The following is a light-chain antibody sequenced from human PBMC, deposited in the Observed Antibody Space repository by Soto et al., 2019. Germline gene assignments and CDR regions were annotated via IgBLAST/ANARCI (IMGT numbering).Light chain of an antibody. CDR2: GAS. CDR3: QQYGSSLLT. J-gene: IGKJ4*01. CDR1: QSVSSSY. V-gene: IGKV3-20*01. Sequence: EIVLTQSPGTLSLSPGERATLSCRASQSVSSSYLAWYQQKPGQAPRLLIYGASSRATGIPDRFSGSGSGTDFNFTISRLEPEDFAVYYCQQYGSSLLTFGGGTKVEIK.